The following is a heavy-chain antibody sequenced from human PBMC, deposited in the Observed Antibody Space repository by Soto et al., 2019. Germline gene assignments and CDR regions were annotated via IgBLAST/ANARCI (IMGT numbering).Heavy chain of an antibody. D-gene: IGHD3-22*01. CDR1: GGSFSDYS. CDR3: ARGSHKLHSYDSSGFYHYVDY. J-gene: IGHJ4*02. V-gene: IGHV4-34*01. Sequence: WETLSLTCAVYGGSFSDYSWTWIRQPPGKGLEWIGEINDSGSTNYTPSLERRVTISRDTSKNRFSLKLSSVTAADTAVYYCARGSHKLHSYDSSGFYHYVDYWGQGSLVTVAS. CDR2: INDSGST.